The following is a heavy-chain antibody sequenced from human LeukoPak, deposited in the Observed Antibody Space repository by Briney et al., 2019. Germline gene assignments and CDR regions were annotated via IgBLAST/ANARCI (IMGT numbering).Heavy chain of an antibody. V-gene: IGHV4-34*01. CDR3: ARRYSSS. Sequence: SETLSLTCAVYGGSFSGYYWSWIRQPLGKGLEWIGEINHSGSTNYNPSLKSRVTISVDTSKNQFSLKLSSVTAADTAVYYCARRYSSSWGQGTLVTVSS. CDR2: INHSGST. J-gene: IGHJ4*02. D-gene: IGHD6-13*01. CDR1: GGSFSGYY.